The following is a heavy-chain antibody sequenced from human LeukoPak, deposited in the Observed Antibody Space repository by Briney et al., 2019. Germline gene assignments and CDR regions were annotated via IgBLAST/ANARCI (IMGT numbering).Heavy chain of an antibody. D-gene: IGHD3-22*01. Sequence: PGGSLRLSCAASGFTFSSYAMSWVRQAPGKGLEWVSAISGSGGSTYYADSVKGRFTISRDNSKNTLYLQMNSLRAEDTAVYYCAKVVVITHDTDDAFDIWGQGTVVTVSS. J-gene: IGHJ3*02. CDR1: GFTFSSYA. CDR2: ISGSGGST. V-gene: IGHV3-23*01. CDR3: AKVVVITHDTDDAFDI.